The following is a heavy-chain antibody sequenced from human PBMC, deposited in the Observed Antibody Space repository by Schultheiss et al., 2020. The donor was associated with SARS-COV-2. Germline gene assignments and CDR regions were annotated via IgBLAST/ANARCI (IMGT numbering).Heavy chain of an antibody. CDR3: AGYSKPARITSFSRQPTTGFSWFDP. J-gene: IGHJ5*02. V-gene: IGHV3-7*01. CDR1: GFTFSSYW. CDR2: IKQDGSEK. D-gene: IGHD3-3*01. Sequence: GGSLRLSCAASGFTFSSYWLSWVRQAPGKGLEWVAKIKQDGSEKYNVDSVKGRFTISRDNTKNSLYLQMNSLIAEDTAVYYCAGYSKPARITSFSRQPTTGFSWFDPWGQGTLVTVSS.